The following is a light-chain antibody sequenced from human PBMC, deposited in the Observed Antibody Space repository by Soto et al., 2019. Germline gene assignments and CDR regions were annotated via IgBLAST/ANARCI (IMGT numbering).Light chain of an antibody. J-gene: IGKJ1*01. V-gene: IGKV1-5*03. Sequence: DIQMTQSPSTLSASVGDRVTITCRASQSIGNWLAWYQQTPGKAPKLLIYKASSLQSGVPSRFSGSGFGTEFTLTISSLQPADIATYYCQQYNTYRTFGQGTKVEIK. CDR1: QSIGNW. CDR3: QQYNTYRT. CDR2: KAS.